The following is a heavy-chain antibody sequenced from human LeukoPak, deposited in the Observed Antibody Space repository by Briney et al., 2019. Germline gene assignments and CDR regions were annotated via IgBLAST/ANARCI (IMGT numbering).Heavy chain of an antibody. V-gene: IGHV3-48*01. Sequence: PGGSLRLFCAASGFTFSSYSMNWVRQAPGKGLEWASYISSSSSTIYYADSVKGRFTISRDNAKNSLYLQMNSLRAEDTAVYYCARDLAVAGPDYWGQGTLVTVSS. CDR2: ISSSSSTI. J-gene: IGHJ4*02. D-gene: IGHD6-19*01. CDR3: ARDLAVAGPDY. CDR1: GFTFSSYS.